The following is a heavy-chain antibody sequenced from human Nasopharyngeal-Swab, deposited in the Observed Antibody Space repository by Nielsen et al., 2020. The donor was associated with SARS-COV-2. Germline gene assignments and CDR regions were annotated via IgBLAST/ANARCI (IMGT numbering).Heavy chain of an antibody. CDR2: ISYDGSNK. CDR3: ARAAGGSYVAPFDY. V-gene: IGHV3-30*04. CDR1: GFTISSYA. J-gene: IGHJ4*02. Sequence: GGSLRLSCAASGFTISSYAMHWVRQAPGKGLEWVAVISYDGSNKYYADSVKGRFTISRDNSKNTLYLQMNSLRAEDTAVYYCARAAGGSYVAPFDYWGQGTLVTVSS. D-gene: IGHD1-26*01.